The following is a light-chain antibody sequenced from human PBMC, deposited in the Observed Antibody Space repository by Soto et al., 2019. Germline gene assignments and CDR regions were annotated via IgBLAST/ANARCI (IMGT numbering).Light chain of an antibody. J-gene: IGLJ1*01. CDR3: NSYTSSTSYV. V-gene: IGLV2-14*01. CDR2: DVS. CDR1: SSDVGDYNY. Sequence: QSALTQPASVSGSPGQSITISCTGTSSDVGDYNYVSWYQQHPGKAPKLIIYDVSNRPSGVSDRFSGSKSGNTASLTISGLQAEDEADYYCNSYTSSTSYVFGTGTQLTVL.